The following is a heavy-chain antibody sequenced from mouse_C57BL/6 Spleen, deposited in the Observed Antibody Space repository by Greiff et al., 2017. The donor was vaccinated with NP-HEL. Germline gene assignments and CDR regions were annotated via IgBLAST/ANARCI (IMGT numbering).Heavy chain of an antibody. D-gene: IGHD2-3*01. J-gene: IGHJ4*01. CDR3: AYDGYWAMDY. CDR2: IHPSDSDT. Sequence: QVHVKQPGAELVKPGASVKVSCKASGDTFTSYWMHWVKQRPGQGLEWIGRIHPSDSDTNYHQKFNGKATLTVDKSSSTAYMQLSRLTSEDSAVYYCAYDGYWAMDYWGQGTSVTVSS. V-gene: IGHV1-74*01. CDR1: GDTFTSYW.